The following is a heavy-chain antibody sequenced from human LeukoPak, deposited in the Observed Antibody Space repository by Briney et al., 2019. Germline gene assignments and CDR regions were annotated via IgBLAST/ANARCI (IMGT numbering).Heavy chain of an antibody. CDR3: ARAGYYYDSSGYPQYFQH. V-gene: IGHV1-69*13. CDR2: IIPIFGTA. CDR1: GGTFSSYA. D-gene: IGHD3-22*01. J-gene: IGHJ1*01. Sequence: GASVKVSCKASGGTFSSYAISWVRQAPGQGLEWMGGIIPIFGTANYAQKFQGRVTITADESTSTAYMELSSLRSEDTAVYYCARAGYYYDSSGYPQYFQHWGQGTLVTVSS.